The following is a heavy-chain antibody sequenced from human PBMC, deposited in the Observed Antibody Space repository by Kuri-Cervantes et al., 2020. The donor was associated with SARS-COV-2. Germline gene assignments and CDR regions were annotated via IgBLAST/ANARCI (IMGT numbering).Heavy chain of an antibody. CDR3: ARDVGYGGSSELDITYFDF. CDR2: IIPFFGTP. D-gene: IGHD4-23*01. V-gene: IGHV1-69*13. CDR1: RDTFTTFG. J-gene: IGHJ4*02. Sequence: SVKVSCKASRDTFTTFGFSWVRQAPGQGLEWMGGIIPFFGTPSYAQRFEGRVTITADEPTRTVYVEMSSLTLDDTAVYFCARDVGYGGSSELDITYFDFWGQGTLVTVSS.